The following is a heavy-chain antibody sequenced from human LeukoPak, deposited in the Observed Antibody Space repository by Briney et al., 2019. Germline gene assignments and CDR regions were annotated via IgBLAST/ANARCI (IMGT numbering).Heavy chain of an antibody. Sequence: PSETLSLTCTVSGVSISSSTYYWGWIRQPPGKGLEWIGSIYYSGSTYYNPSLKSRVTISVDTSKNQFFLKLSSVTAADTAVYYCARDQKPTYGDDAFGIWGQGTMVTVSS. D-gene: IGHD4-17*01. CDR1: GVSISSSTYY. CDR2: IYYSGST. CDR3: ARDQKPTYGDDAFGI. V-gene: IGHV4-39*07. J-gene: IGHJ3*02.